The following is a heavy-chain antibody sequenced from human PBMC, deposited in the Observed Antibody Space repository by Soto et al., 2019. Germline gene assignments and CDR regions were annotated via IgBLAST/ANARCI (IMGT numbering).Heavy chain of an antibody. V-gene: IGHV4-31*03. CDR1: GGSISRGGYY. J-gene: IGHJ5*02. Sequence: TLSLPSTVSGGSISRGGYYWSWLRQHTGKGLEWIGYIYYSGSTYYNPSLKSRVPISVDTSKNQFSLKLSSVTAADTAVYYCARVGSMVQQGNLVDPRGQGSLVIVSA. CDR3: ARVGSMVQQGNLVDP. D-gene: IGHD2-8*01. CDR2: IYYSGST.